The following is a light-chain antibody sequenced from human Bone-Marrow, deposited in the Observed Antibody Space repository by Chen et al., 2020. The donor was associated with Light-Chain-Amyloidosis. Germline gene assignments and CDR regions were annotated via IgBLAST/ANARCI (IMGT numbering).Light chain of an antibody. V-gene: IGLV2-8*01. Sequence: QSALTQPPSASGSPGQSVTISCTGTSSDVGGYNYVSWYQQHPGNAPKLMIYEVSKRPSGVPDRFSGSKPGNRASLTVSGLQAEDEADYYCSSYAGSNNLVFGGGTKLTVL. CDR1: SSDVGGYNY. CDR2: EVS. J-gene: IGLJ2*01. CDR3: SSYAGSNNLV.